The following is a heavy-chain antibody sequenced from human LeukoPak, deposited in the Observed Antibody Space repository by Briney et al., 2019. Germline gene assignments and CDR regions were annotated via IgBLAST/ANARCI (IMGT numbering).Heavy chain of an antibody. D-gene: IGHD5-18*01. V-gene: IGHV3-48*04. J-gene: IGHJ4*02. CDR1: GFTFRSYS. Sequence: GGSLRLSCAASGFTFRSYSMNWVRQAPGKGLEWISYISSSNSTIYYGDSVKGRFTISRDNAENSLYLQMNSLKAEDTAVYYCARGNSSGRGALDYWGQGTLVIVSS. CDR3: ARGNSSGRGALDY. CDR2: ISSSNSTI.